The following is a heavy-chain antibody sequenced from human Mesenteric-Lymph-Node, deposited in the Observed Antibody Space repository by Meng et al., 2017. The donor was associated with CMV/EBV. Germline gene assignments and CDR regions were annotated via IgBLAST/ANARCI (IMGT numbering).Heavy chain of an antibody. CDR2: ITWNGGAV. V-gene: IGHV3-9*03. D-gene: IGHD3-3*01. J-gene: IGHJ6*02. CDR1: GFNFDDYA. Sequence: SLKISCAASGFNFDDYAMHWVRQAPGKGLEWVSGITWNGGAVGYADSVKGRFTISRDSAEKSVYLQMSSVRVEDMAVYYCVRGGDFRYGMDVWGQGTTVTVSS. CDR3: VRGGDFRYGMDV.